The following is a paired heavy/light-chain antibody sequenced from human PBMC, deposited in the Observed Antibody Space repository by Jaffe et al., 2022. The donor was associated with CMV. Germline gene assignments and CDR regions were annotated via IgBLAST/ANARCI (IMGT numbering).Heavy chain of an antibody. CDR2: INTDGTNT. Sequence: EVQLVESGGGLLQPGGSLRLSCAASGFTFRTYWMQWVRQAPGKGLVWVSRINTDGTNTTYADSVKGRFTISRDNAKNTLYLQMSSLRAEDTAVYYCARDGGKGGLSYWGQGTLVTVSS. CDR3: ARDGGKGGLSY. D-gene: IGHD3-16*01. V-gene: IGHV3-74*01. CDR1: GFTFRTYW. J-gene: IGHJ4*02.
Light chain of an antibody. V-gene: IGLV2-23*02. CDR3: FSYITISTSWV. CDR1: SSDVGHYNL. J-gene: IGLJ3*02. CDR2: EVT. Sequence: QSALTQPASVSGSPGQSITISCTGTSSDVGHYNLVSWYQQHPGKAPKLLIYEVTKRPSGVSNRFSGSKSGNTATLTISGLQAEDEGDYFCFSYITISTSWVFGGGTKLTVL.